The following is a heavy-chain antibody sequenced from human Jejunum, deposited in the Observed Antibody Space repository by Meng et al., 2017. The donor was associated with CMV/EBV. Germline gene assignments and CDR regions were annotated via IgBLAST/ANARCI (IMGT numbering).Heavy chain of an antibody. J-gene: IGHJ4*02. CDR3: ATSSSGFDFWTDY. Sequence: CKASGYTFTGYYMHWVRQAPGQGPEWMGWINPNSGDTTYAQQFQGRVTMTRDTSISTAYVELSSLRSDDTAVYYCATSSSGFDFWTDYWGQGTLVTVSS. CDR2: INPNSGDT. D-gene: IGHD5-12*01. V-gene: IGHV1-2*02. CDR1: GYTFTGYY.